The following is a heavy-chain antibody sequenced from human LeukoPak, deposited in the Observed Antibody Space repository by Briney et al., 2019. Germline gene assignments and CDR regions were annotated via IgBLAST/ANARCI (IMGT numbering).Heavy chain of an antibody. V-gene: IGHV3-21*01. J-gene: IGHJ4*02. Sequence: PGGSLRLSCAASGFTFSSYSMNWVRHAPGKGLEWVSSISSSSSYIYYADSVKGRFTISRDNAKNSLYLQMNSLRAEDTAVYYCARDPYSSAATDYWGQGTLVTVSS. CDR2: ISSSSSYI. CDR1: GFTFSSYS. D-gene: IGHD6-19*01. CDR3: ARDPYSSAATDY.